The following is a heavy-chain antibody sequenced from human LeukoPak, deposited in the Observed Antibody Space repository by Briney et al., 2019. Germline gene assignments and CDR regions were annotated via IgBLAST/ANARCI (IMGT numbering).Heavy chain of an antibody. D-gene: IGHD3-10*01. CDR3: AKRGGGEFDY. V-gene: IGHV3-30*02. Sequence: GGSLRLSCEAAGFAFSSYSMHWVRQAPGKGLEWVAAIWPDGSNKYYANSVKGRFTISRDNSKNTLYLQMNSLRAEDTAVYYCAKRGGGEFDYWGQGTLVTVSS. J-gene: IGHJ4*02. CDR1: GFAFSSYS. CDR2: IWPDGSNK.